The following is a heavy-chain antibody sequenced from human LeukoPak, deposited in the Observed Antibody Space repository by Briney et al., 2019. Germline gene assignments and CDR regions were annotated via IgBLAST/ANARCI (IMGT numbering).Heavy chain of an antibody. CDR2: LYYSGST. Sequence: SETLSLTCTISGGSISSSSYYWGWIRQPPGKGLEWIGSLYYSGSTYYNPSLKSRVTISVDTSKNQLSLTLSSVSAADTAVYLCARVYYYYYMDVWGRGTTVTVSS. V-gene: IGHV4-39*07. CDR1: GGSISSSSYY. J-gene: IGHJ6*03. CDR3: ARVYYYYYMDV.